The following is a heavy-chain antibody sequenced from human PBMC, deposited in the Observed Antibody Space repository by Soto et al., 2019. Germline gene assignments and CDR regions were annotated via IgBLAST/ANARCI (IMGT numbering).Heavy chain of an antibody. V-gene: IGHV1-18*01. J-gene: IGHJ4*02. CDR1: GYTYTSYC. CDR3: AGLGATDSFAY. Sequence: ASVQATSKDRGYTYTSYCISSPRQAPGQGLEWMGWISAYNGNTNYAQKLQGRVTMTTDTSTSTAYMELRSLRSDVTVLYYCAGLGATDSFAYWGQGTLVTVSS. CDR2: ISAYNGNT. D-gene: IGHD2-15*01.